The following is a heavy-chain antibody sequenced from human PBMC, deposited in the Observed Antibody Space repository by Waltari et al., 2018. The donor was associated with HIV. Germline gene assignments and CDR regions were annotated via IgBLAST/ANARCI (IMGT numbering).Heavy chain of an antibody. D-gene: IGHD6-6*01. CDR2: IYYIGTT. Sequence: QLQLQESGPGLVKPSETLSLTCSVSGDSMTSGTSYWAWIRQPPGKPLEWIATIYYIGTTYYNPSFKSRVTMSVDTSRNQFSLTLNSVTAADTAVYYCARNTTSSPWFDSWGPGTPVAVSS. CDR1: GDSMTSGTSY. CDR3: ARNTTSSPWFDS. V-gene: IGHV4-39*07. J-gene: IGHJ5*01.